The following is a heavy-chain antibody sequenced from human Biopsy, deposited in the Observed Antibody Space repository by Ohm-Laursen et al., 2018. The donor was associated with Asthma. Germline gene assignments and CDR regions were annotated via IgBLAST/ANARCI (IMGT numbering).Heavy chain of an antibody. CDR2: ISHSGST. J-gene: IGHJ6*02. D-gene: IGHD6-6*01. CDR3: ARAQAAQYYYGMDV. V-gene: IGHV4-30-2*01. CDR1: GGSISSGGY. Sequence: TLSLTCSVSGGSISSGGYWTWIRQPPGKGLEWIGYISHSGSTYFNPPLKSRVTIPLDRTKSQFSLKLSSVTAADTSLYYCARAQAAQYYYGMDVWGQGTTVIVSS.